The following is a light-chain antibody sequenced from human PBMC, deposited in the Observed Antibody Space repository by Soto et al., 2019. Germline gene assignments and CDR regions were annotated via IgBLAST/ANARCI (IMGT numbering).Light chain of an antibody. V-gene: IGKV3-15*01. CDR3: QQYNNWPPAT. Sequence: EIVMTQSPATLSVSPGERATLSCRASQSVSSELAWYQQKPGQAPRLLIYGASTRATGIPARFSGSGSGTEFTLTISSLQSEDFALYYCQQYNNWPPATFGGGTKVEIK. J-gene: IGKJ4*01. CDR1: QSVSSE. CDR2: GAS.